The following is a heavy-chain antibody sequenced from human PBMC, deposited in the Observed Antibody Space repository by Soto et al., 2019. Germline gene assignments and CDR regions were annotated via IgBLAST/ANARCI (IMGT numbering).Heavy chain of an antibody. CDR1: GFTFSSYA. CDR3: AQLGYCSSTSCYLWIDY. Sequence: LRLSCAASGFTFSSYAMHWVRQAPGKGLEWVAVISYDGSNKYYADSVKGRFTISRDNSKNTLYLQMNSLRAEDTAVYYCAQLGYCSSTSCYLWIDYWGQGTLVTVSS. V-gene: IGHV3-30-3*01. J-gene: IGHJ4*02. CDR2: ISYDGSNK. D-gene: IGHD2-2*01.